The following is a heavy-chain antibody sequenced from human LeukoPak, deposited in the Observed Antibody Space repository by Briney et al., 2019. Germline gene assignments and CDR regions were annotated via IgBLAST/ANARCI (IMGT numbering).Heavy chain of an antibody. CDR1: GGTFSSYA. CDR3: ARAGDRRWLQHTPHYYMDV. Sequence: SVKVSCKASGGTFSSYAISWVRQAPGQGLEWMGGIIPIFGTANYAQKFQGRVTITADESTSTAYMELSSLRSEDTAVYYCARAGDRRWLQHTPHYYMDVWGKGTTVTISS. CDR2: IIPIFGTA. D-gene: IGHD5-24*01. J-gene: IGHJ6*03. V-gene: IGHV1-69*13.